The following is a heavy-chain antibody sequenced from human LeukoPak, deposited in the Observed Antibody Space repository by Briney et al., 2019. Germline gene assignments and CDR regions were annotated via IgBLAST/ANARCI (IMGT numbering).Heavy chain of an antibody. CDR2: IYYSGST. Sequence: PSQTLSLTCTVSGGSISSGGYYWSWIRQHPGKGLEWIGYIYYSGSTYHNPSLKSRVTISVDTSKNQFSLKLSSVTAADTAVYYCASISIDYGDSGDFDYWGQGTLVTVSS. V-gene: IGHV4-31*03. J-gene: IGHJ4*02. CDR3: ASISIDYGDSGDFDY. D-gene: IGHD4-17*01. CDR1: GGSISSGGYY.